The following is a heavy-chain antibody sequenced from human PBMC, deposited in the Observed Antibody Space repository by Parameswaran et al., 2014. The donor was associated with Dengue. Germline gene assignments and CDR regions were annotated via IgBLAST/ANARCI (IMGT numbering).Heavy chain of an antibody. Sequence: VRQMPGKGLEWVSYITSSGSTIYYADSVKGRFTISRDNAKNSLYLQMNSLRDEDTAVYFCAREEWLDPGYGGQGTLVTVSS. J-gene: IGHJ4*02. V-gene: IGHV3-48*02. CDR3: AREEWLDPGY. CDR2: ITSSGSTI. D-gene: IGHD6-19*01.